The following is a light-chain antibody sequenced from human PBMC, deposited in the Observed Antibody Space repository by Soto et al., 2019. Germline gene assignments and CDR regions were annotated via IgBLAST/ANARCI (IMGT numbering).Light chain of an antibody. Sequence: EIVMTQSPATLSVSPGERATLSCRASQSVSSNLAWYQHKPGQAPRLLIYGASTRATGIPARFSGSGSGTEFTLTITSLQSEDFAVYYCQQFNTWLKAFGKGPRVDNK. CDR2: GAS. J-gene: IGKJ4*01. V-gene: IGKV3-15*01. CDR1: QSVSSN. CDR3: QQFNTWLKA.